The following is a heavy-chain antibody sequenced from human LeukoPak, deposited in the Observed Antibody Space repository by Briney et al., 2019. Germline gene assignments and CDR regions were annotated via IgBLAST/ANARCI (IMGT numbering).Heavy chain of an antibody. Sequence: SETLSLTCTVSGGSVHSYDHYWAWIRQPPGKGLEWMGTIYSSGTTSYNPSLKSRVTISVDTSSNHFYLNLNSVTAADTALYYCARQPHSYGPDYYYYYMDLWGTGTTVTVSS. CDR2: IYSSGTT. J-gene: IGHJ6*03. CDR3: ARQPHSYGPDYYYYYMDL. D-gene: IGHD5-18*01. V-gene: IGHV4-39*01. CDR1: GGSVHSYDHY.